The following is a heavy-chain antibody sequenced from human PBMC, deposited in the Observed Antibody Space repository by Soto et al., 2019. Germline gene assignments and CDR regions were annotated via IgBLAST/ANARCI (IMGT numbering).Heavy chain of an antibody. CDR1: GGSFSVYY. J-gene: IGHJ5*02. CDR3: ARVRDWFDP. Sequence: NPSETLSLTCAVYGGSFSVYYWNWIRQPPGKGLEWIGEIDHSGYTNYNPSLKSRVTISVDTSKNQFSLRLTSVTAADTAVYYCARVRDWFDPWGQGTLVTVSS. D-gene: IGHD3-3*01. CDR2: IDHSGYT. V-gene: IGHV4-34*01.